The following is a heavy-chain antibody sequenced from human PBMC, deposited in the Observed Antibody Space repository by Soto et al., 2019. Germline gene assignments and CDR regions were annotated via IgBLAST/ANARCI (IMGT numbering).Heavy chain of an antibody. Sequence: AGGSLRLSCAASGFTFSTYEMNWVRQAPGKGLEWVSYISGSGTTVSYADSVKGRFTISRDNAKNSVYLQMNSLRAEDTAIYYCARESGSGAFDYLGQGTLVTVSS. J-gene: IGHJ4*02. V-gene: IGHV3-48*03. CDR2: ISGSGTTV. D-gene: IGHD6-19*01. CDR3: ARESGSGAFDY. CDR1: GFTFSTYE.